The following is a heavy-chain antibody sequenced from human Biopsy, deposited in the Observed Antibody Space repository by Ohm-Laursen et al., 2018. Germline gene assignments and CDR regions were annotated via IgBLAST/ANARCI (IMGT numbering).Heavy chain of an antibody. Sequence: SQTLSLTCAVYGESFNGYYWSRIRQPPGKGLEWIGEINQSGSTKYNPSLKRRATLSADSSNSQFSLRLTSVTAADTAIYYCARGSGYFKLDVWGQGTTVTVSS. V-gene: IGHV4-34*01. CDR2: INQSGST. J-gene: IGHJ6*02. CDR3: ARGSGYFKLDV. CDR1: GESFNGYY. D-gene: IGHD5-12*01.